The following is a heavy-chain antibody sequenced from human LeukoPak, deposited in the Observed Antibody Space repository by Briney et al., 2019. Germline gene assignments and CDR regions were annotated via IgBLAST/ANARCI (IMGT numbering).Heavy chain of an antibody. Sequence: PSETLSLTCVVYGGSFSGYYWTWIRQPPGKGLEWIGEINHSGGTNYNPSLKSRVTISVDTSKNQFSLKLNSVTAADTAVYYCARLGRYVDTAIGYWGQGTLVTVSS. CDR2: INHSGGT. D-gene: IGHD5-18*01. J-gene: IGHJ4*02. CDR3: ARLGRYVDTAIGY. V-gene: IGHV4-34*01. CDR1: GGSFSGYY.